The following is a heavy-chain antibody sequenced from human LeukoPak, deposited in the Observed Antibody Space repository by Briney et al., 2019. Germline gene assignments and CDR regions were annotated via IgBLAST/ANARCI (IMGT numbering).Heavy chain of an antibody. CDR3: VREFAATIIT. V-gene: IGHV3-74*01. CDR2: INTDGSTT. D-gene: IGHD5-12*01. CDR1: GFTFSSYW. J-gene: IGHJ5*01. Sequence: GGSLRLSCAASGFTFSSYWMHWVRQAPGKGLVWVSRINTDGSTTTYADSVKGRFTFARDTGKNTLYLQMKSLRAEDTAVYYCVREFAATIITWGPGTLVTVSS.